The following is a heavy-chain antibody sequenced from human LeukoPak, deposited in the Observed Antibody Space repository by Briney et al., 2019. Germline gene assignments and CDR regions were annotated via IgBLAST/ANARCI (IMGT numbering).Heavy chain of an antibody. Sequence: ASVKVSCKASGYTFTGYYMHWARQAPGQGLEWMGWINPNSGGTNYAQKFQGRVTMTRDTSISTAYMELSRLRSDDTAVYYCAGPSGYSSGWYLDYWGQGTLVTVSS. J-gene: IGHJ4*02. CDR1: GYTFTGYY. D-gene: IGHD6-19*01. V-gene: IGHV1-2*02. CDR2: INPNSGGT. CDR3: AGPSGYSSGWYLDY.